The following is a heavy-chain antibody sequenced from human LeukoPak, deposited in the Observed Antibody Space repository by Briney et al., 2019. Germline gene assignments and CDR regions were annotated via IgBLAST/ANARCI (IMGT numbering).Heavy chain of an antibody. Sequence: PGGSLRLSCAASGFTLSSYSMNWVRQAPGKGLEWVSSISSSSSYIYYADSVKGRFTISRDNAKSSLYLQMNSLRAEDTAVYYCARDRGATAHFDYWGQGTLSPSPQ. CDR1: GFTLSSYS. D-gene: IGHD5-12*01. V-gene: IGHV3-21*01. CDR3: ARDRGATAHFDY. J-gene: IGHJ4*02. CDR2: ISSSSSYI.